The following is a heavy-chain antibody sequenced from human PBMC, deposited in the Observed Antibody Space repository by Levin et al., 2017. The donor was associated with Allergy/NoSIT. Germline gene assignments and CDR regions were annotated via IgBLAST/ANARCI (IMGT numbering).Heavy chain of an antibody. V-gene: IGHV3-23*01. CDR3: AKTGVGDSSGYYSDAFDI. CDR2: ISGSGGST. D-gene: IGHD3-22*01. Sequence: PGESLKISCAASGFTFSSYAMSWVRQAPGKGLEWVSAISGSGGSTYYADSVKGRFTISRDNSKNTLYLQMNSLRAEDTAVYYCAKTGVGDSSGYYSDAFDIWGQGTMVTVSS. CDR1: GFTFSSYA. J-gene: IGHJ3*02.